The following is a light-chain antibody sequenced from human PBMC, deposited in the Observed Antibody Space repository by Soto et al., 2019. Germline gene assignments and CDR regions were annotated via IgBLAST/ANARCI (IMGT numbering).Light chain of an antibody. J-gene: IGKJ3*01. CDR3: QQYESYPFT. Sequence: DIQMTQSPSTLSASVGDRVMITRRASQSISDWLAWYQQKPGKAPKLLIYDASSLETGVPSRFSGSGSGTEYTLTSSSLQPDDFATYYCQQYESYPFTFGRGTKVDIK. CDR1: QSISDW. CDR2: DAS. V-gene: IGKV1-5*01.